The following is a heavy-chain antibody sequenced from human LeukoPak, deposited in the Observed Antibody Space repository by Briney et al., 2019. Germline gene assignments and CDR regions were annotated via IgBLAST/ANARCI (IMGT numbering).Heavy chain of an antibody. V-gene: IGHV3-48*04. Sequence: GGSLRLSCAASGFTFSSYSMNWVRQAPGKGLEWVSYISSSSTTIYYADSVQGRFTISRDNSKNSLYLQMNSLRAEDTAVYYCARARGGSYYLYWGQGTLVTVSS. J-gene: IGHJ4*02. CDR2: ISSSSTTI. D-gene: IGHD1-26*01. CDR3: ARARGGSYYLY. CDR1: GFTFSSYS.